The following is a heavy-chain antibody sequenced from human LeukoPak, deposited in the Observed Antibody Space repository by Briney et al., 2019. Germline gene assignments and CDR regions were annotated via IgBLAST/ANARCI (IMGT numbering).Heavy chain of an antibody. D-gene: IGHD6-6*01. CDR1: GGTFNNSA. CDR3: ARNVEYSSSSVPDY. J-gene: IGHJ4*02. Sequence: ASVKVSCKTSGGTFNNSAISWVRQAPGQGLEWLGGIMPLFGTAGYAQKFQGRVTITKDESTRTVYLELTSLRSEDTAVYYCARNVEYSSSSVPDYWGQGTLVTVSS. CDR2: IMPLFGTA. V-gene: IGHV1-69*05.